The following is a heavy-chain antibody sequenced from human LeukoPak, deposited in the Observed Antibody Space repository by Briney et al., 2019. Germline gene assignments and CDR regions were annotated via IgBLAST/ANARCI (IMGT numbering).Heavy chain of an antibody. D-gene: IGHD4-11*01. CDR1: GYSISSGYY. V-gene: IGHV4-38-2*01. CDR2: ISHSGST. CDR3: ASFGSNQGY. J-gene: IGHJ4*02. Sequence: SETPSLTCPVSGYSISSGYYWGWIRQPPGKGLEWIGSISHSGSTYYNPSLKSRVTISVDTSKNQFSLKLSSVTAADTAVYYCASFGSNQGYWGQGTLVTVSS.